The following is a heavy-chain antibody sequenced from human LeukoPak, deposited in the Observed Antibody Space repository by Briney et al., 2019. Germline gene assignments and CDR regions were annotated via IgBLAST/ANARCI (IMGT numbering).Heavy chain of an antibody. D-gene: IGHD1-14*01. J-gene: IGHJ3*02. CDR2: IYYSGST. CDR1: GGSISSGGYY. V-gene: IGHV4-61*08. CDR3: ARDNLKKRDDAFDI. Sequence: KPSQTLSLTCTVSGGSISSGGYYWSWIRQPPGTGREWIGYIYYSGSTNYNPSLKSRVTISVDTSKNQFSLKLSSVTAADTAVYYCARDNLKKRDDAFDIWGQGTMVTVSS.